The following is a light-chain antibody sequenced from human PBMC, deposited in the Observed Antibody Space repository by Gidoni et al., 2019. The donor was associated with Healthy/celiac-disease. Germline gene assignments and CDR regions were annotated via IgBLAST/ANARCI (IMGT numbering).Light chain of an antibody. CDR2: GAS. CDR1: QSVSSSY. J-gene: IGKJ4*01. CDR3: QQYGSSLLELT. Sequence: EIVLTPSPGTLSLSPGERATLSCRASQSVSSSYLAWYQQKPGQAPRLLIYGASSRATGIPDRFSGSGSGTDFTLTISRLDPEDFAVYYCQQYGSSLLELTFXGXTKVEIK. V-gene: IGKV3-20*01.